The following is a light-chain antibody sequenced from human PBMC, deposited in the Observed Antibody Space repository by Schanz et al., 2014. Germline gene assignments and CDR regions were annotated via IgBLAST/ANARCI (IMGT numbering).Light chain of an antibody. CDR3: SSYAGSNNFWDWV. J-gene: IGLJ1*01. CDR1: TSDVGAYDS. CDR2: GVT. Sequence: QSALTQPPSASGSPGQSVTISCTGATSDVGAYDSVSWYQQHPGKAPRIMIYGVTKRPSGVLDRFSGSKSGNTASLTVSGLQAEDEGDYYCSSYAGSNNFWDWVFGTGTKLT. V-gene: IGLV2-8*01.